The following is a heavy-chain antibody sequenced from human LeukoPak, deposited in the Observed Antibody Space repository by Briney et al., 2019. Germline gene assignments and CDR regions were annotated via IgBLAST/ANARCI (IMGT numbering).Heavy chain of an antibody. J-gene: IGHJ6*03. CDR1: GFTFISYA. D-gene: IGHD1-26*01. Sequence: PWGALTLSCAASGFTFISYAMSWVRPAPAQGGEWVSAISGSCGSTYYADSVNGRFTISRETSKNTLYLQMTSLRAEDTAVYYCAQDRSWVVGATRDPALRYYYMDVWGKGTTVTVSS. CDR3: AQDRSWVVGATRDPALRYYYMDV. V-gene: IGHV3-23*01. CDR2: ISGSCGST.